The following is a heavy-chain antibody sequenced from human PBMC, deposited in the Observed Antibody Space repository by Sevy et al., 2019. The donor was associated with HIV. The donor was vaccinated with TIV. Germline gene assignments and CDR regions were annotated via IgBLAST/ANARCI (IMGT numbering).Heavy chain of an antibody. Sequence: GGSLRLSCAASGFIFSSFGMHWVRQAPGKGLEWVAFIHYKGSDTYYADAVKGRYTISRDNSKNTVYLQMSSLRAEDTAVYYCAKDYSTGWYGYYYGMDVRGQGTTVNVSS. J-gene: IGHJ6*02. V-gene: IGHV3-30*02. CDR2: IHYKGSDT. D-gene: IGHD6-19*01. CDR3: AKDYSTGWYGYYYGMDV. CDR1: GFIFSSFG.